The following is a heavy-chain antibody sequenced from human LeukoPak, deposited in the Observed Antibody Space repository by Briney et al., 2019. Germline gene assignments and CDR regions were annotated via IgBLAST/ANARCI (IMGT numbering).Heavy chain of an antibody. V-gene: IGHV3-66*01. Sequence: PGGSLRLSCAASGFTVSSNYMSWVRQAPGKGLKWVSVIYSGGTTYYADSVKGRFTISRDNSKNTLYLQMNSLRPEDTAVYYCASSIVYCSSTSCYFNWGQGTLVTVSS. D-gene: IGHD2-2*01. CDR2: IYSGGTT. CDR1: GFTVSSNY. CDR3: ASSIVYCSSTSCYFN. J-gene: IGHJ4*02.